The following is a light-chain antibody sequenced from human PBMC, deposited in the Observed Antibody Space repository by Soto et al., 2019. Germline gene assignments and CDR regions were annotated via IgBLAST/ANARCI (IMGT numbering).Light chain of an antibody. CDR2: GAS. CDR3: QHYNNWPRT. Sequence: EIVMTQSPATLSVSPGERTTLSCRASQSVCSNLAWYQQKPGQAPRLLSYGASTRATGIPARFSGSGSGTEFTLTISSLQSEDFAVYYCQHYNNWPRTFGQGTKVEIK. CDR1: QSVCSN. J-gene: IGKJ1*01. V-gene: IGKV3-15*01.